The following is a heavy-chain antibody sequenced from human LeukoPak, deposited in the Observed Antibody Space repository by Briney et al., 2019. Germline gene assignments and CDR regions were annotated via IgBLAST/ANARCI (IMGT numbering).Heavy chain of an antibody. D-gene: IGHD3-10*01. V-gene: IGHV4-39*01. CDR2: IYYSGST. J-gene: IGHJ4*02. CDR1: GGSISSSSYY. Sequence: SETLSLTCTVSGGSISSSSYYWGWIRQPPGKGLEWIGSIYYSGSTYYHPSLKSRVTISVDTSKNQFSLKLSSVTAADTAVYYCASPSGDYYGWGSYPYYFDYWGQGTLVTVSS. CDR3: ASPSGDYYGWGSYPYYFDY.